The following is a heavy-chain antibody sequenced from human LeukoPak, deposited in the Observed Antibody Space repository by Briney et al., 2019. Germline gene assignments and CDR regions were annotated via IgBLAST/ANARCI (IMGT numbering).Heavy chain of an antibody. D-gene: IGHD6-13*01. J-gene: IGHJ5*02. CDR2: ISSNGGST. CDR3: AKASYPHSGAWYNLLS. CDR1: GFTFSSYA. V-gene: IGHV3-64*01. Sequence: GGSLRLSCAASGFTFSSYAMHWVRQAPGKGLEYVSAISSNGGSTYYANSVKGRFTISRDSAKNSLYLQMNSLRAEDSAVYYCAKASYPHSGAWYNLLSWRRGTLVTVSS.